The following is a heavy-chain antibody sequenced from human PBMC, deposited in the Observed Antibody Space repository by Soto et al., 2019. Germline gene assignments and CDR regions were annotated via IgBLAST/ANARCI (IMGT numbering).Heavy chain of an antibody. J-gene: IGHJ5*02. CDR3: ARARYYDSSEWFDP. Sequence: SETLSLTCTVSGGSISSGGYYWSWIRHHPGKGLEWIGYIYYSGSTYYNPSLKSRVIISVDTSKNQFSLKLSSVTAADTAVYYCARARYYDSSEWFDPWGQGTLVTVSS. CDR1: GGSISSGGYY. CDR2: IYYSGST. V-gene: IGHV4-31*03. D-gene: IGHD3-22*01.